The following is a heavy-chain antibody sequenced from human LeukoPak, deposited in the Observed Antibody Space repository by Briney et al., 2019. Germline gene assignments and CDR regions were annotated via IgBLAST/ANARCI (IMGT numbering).Heavy chain of an antibody. CDR1: GGSFSGYH. CDR2: INHSGST. CDR3: ARGTERSSRLAFDI. D-gene: IGHD1-1*01. V-gene: IGHV4-34*01. J-gene: IGHJ3*02. Sequence: SETLSLTCAVYGGSFSGYHWSWIRQPPGKGLEWIGEINHSGSTNYNPSLKSRVTISVDTSKNQFSLKLSSVTAADTAVYYCARGTERSSRLAFDIWGQGTMVTVSS.